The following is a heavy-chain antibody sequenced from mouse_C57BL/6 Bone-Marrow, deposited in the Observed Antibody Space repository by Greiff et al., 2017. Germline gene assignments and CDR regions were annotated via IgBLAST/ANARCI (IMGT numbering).Heavy chain of an antibody. J-gene: IGHJ1*03. CDR1: GFTFTDYY. CDR3: ARYYDYDKDWYFDV. CDR2: IRNKANGYTT. Sequence: EVQGVESGGGLVQPGGSLSLSCAASGFTFTDYYMSWVRQPPGKALEWLGFIRNKANGYTTEYSASVKGRFTISRANSQSILYLQMNALRAEDSATYYCARYYDYDKDWYFDVWGTGTTVTVSS. V-gene: IGHV7-3*01. D-gene: IGHD2-4*01.